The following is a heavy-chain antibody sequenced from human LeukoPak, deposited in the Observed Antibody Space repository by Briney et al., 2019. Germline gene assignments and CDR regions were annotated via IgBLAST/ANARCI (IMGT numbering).Heavy chain of an antibody. D-gene: IGHD2-15*01. CDR1: GFTFSTYA. Sequence: GGSLRLSCAASGFTFSTYAMTWVRQAPGRGLEWVSTIRGSGGSTYYADSVKGRFTISRDISKNTVYLQMNNLRAEDTAVYYLAGYLRGGKFYSGLVYGGQGTLVAVSS. CDR2: IRGSGGST. J-gene: IGHJ4*02. V-gene: IGHV3-23*01. CDR3: AGYLRGGKFYSGLVY.